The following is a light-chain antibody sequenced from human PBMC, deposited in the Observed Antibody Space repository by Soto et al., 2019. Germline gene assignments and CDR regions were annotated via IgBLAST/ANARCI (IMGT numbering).Light chain of an antibody. V-gene: IGKV3-20*01. CDR2: RAF. CDR3: QQYVASPPSWT. J-gene: IGKJ1*01. CDR1: QSVSSGY. Sequence: EIVLTQSPGTLSLSPGERATLSCRSSQSVSSGYLAWYQQKPGQAPRLLIFRAFNRATGIPDRFSGSGYGTDFTLTISRLEPEDFAVYYCQQYVASPPSWTFGQGTKVEIK.